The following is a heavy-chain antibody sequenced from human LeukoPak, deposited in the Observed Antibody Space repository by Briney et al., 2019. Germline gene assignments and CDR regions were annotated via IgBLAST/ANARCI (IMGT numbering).Heavy chain of an antibody. CDR2: IIPILGIA. CDR3: ARDSQDGFDY. J-gene: IGHJ4*02. Sequence: SVKVSCKASGGTFSSYAISWVRQAPGQGLEWMGRIIPILGIANYAQKLQGRVTMTTDTSTSTAYMELRSLRSDDTAVYYCARDSQDGFDYWGQGTLVTVSS. V-gene: IGHV1-69*04. CDR1: GGTFSSYA.